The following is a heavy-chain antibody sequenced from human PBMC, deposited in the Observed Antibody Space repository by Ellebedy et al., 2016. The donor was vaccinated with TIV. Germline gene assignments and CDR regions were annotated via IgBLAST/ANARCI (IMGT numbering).Heavy chain of an antibody. CDR1: GGSISRSSYY. CDR3: ARGRRDGYTYYYYGLDV. J-gene: IGHJ6*02. CDR2: ISYTGST. D-gene: IGHD5-24*01. V-gene: IGHV4-39*01. Sequence: MPSETLSLTCTVSGGSISRSSYYWGWIRQPPGKGLEWIGSISYTGSTYYNPSLKSRVIISGDTAKNQVSLKVSSVTAADTAVYYCARGRRDGYTYYYYGLDVWGQGTTVTVSS.